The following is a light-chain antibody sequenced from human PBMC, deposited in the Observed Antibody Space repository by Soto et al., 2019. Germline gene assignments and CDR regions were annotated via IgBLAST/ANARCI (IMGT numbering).Light chain of an antibody. CDR3: QQYGSSPET. Sequence: EIVLTQSPATLSLSPGERATLSCWASQSVNRYLVWYQQRPGRAPRLLIYAASSRATGIPDRFSGSGSGTDFTLTISRLEPEDFAMYYCQQYGSSPETFGQGTKVEVK. J-gene: IGKJ1*01. CDR2: AAS. V-gene: IGKV3-20*01. CDR1: QSVNRY.